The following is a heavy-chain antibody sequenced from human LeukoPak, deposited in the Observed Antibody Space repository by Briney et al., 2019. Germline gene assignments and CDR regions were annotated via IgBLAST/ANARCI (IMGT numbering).Heavy chain of an antibody. Sequence: GGSLRLSCAASGFTVSSNYMSWVRQAPGKGLEWVSVIYSGGSTYYADSVEDRFTISRDNSKNTLYLQMNSLRPEDTAVYYCARSPRFGEFNSWGQGTLVTVSS. CDR3: ARSPRFGEFNS. CDR1: GFTVSSNY. CDR2: IYSGGST. V-gene: IGHV3-66*02. D-gene: IGHD3-10*02. J-gene: IGHJ4*02.